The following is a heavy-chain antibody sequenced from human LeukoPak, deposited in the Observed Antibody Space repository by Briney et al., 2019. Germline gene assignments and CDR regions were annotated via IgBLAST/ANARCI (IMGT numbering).Heavy chain of an antibody. Sequence: SQTLSLTCVVSGDSVSSKNCAWNWIRQSPSRGLEWLGRTYYRSKWYNDYAESMEGRMTISQDTSKHQYSLHLNSVTPDDTAVYYCARDFGTTGWHTFDYWGQGTLVTVSS. CDR1: GDSVSSKNCA. J-gene: IGHJ4*02. D-gene: IGHD6-19*01. CDR3: ARDFGTTGWHTFDY. CDR2: TYYRSKWYN. V-gene: IGHV6-1*01.